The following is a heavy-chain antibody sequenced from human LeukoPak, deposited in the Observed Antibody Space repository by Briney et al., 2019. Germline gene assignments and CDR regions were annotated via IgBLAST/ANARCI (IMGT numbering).Heavy chain of an antibody. Sequence: SETLSLNCTVSGGSISSGDYYWSWIRQPPGKGLEWIGYIYYRASTYYNPSLKSRVTISVDTSKNQFSMKLSSVTAADTAVYYCARGEMWFDYWGQGTLVTVSS. V-gene: IGHV4-30-4*08. CDR3: ARGEMWFDY. J-gene: IGHJ4*02. CDR2: IYYRAST. CDR1: GGSISSGDYY. D-gene: IGHD5-24*01.